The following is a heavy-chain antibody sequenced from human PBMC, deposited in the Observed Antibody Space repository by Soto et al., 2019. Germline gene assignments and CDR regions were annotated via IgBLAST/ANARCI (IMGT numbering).Heavy chain of an antibody. CDR3: ARSMMVRGVLFDL. CDR1: GFSVSGNY. V-gene: IGHV3-53*01. CDR2: IYSGGSR. J-gene: IGHJ4*02. Sequence: EVQLVESGGGLIQPGGSLRLSCEASGFSVSGNYMSWVRQAPGKGLDWVSVIYSGGSRYYADSVRGRFTISRDESQNTLYLQMNNLRAEDTAAYYCARSMMVRGVLFDLWGRGSLVSVSS. D-gene: IGHD3-10*01.